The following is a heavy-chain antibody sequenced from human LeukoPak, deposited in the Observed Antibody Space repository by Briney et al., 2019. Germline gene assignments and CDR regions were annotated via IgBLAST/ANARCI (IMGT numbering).Heavy chain of an antibody. CDR1: GFTFSSYS. CDR3: TRDRYVPHY. Sequence: PGGSLRLSCAASGFTFSSYSTSWVRQAPGKGLEWVGFIRHKPYGGTAEYAASVKGRFTISRDDSKSIAYLEMNSLKTEDTAVYYCTRDRYVPHYWGQGTLVTVSS. D-gene: IGHD3-16*01. J-gene: IGHJ4*02. CDR2: IRHKPYGGTA. V-gene: IGHV3-49*04.